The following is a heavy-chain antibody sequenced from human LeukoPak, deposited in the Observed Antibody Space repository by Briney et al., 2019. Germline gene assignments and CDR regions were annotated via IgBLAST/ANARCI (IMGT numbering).Heavy chain of an antibody. V-gene: IGHV3-30-3*02. CDR2: ISYDGSNK. Sequence: GGSLRLSCAASGFTISSYAVHWVRQAPGKGLEWVAVISYDGSNKYYADSVKGRFTISRDNSKNTLYLQMNSLRAEDTAVYYCAKLFWDPSTVTHFDYWGQGTLVTVSS. D-gene: IGHD4-17*01. CDR3: AKLFWDPSTVTHFDY. CDR1: GFTISSYA. J-gene: IGHJ4*02.